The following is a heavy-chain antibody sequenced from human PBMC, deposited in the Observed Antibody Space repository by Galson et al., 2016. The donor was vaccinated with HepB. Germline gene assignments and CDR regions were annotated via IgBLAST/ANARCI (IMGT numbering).Heavy chain of an antibody. CDR1: GGSLWGYY. J-gene: IGHJ5*02. Sequence: ETLSLTCGVYGGSLWGYYWSWIRQPPGKGLEWLGEINHNEGTNYNPSLKSRLNISLDTSNNPFSLRLNSGSAVDTDVYYCARRSGNYWGWFDPWGQGTLVTVSS. V-gene: IGHV4-34*01. CDR3: ARRSGNYWGWFDP. CDR2: INHNEGT. D-gene: IGHD1-26*01.